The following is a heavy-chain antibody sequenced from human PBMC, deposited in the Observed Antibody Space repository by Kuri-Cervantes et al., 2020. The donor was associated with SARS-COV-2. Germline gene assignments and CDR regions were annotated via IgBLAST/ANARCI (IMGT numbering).Heavy chain of an antibody. CDR3: TSRRSSGYYYPEHFDY. D-gene: IGHD3-22*01. Sequence: GGSLRLSCTASGFTFGDYAMSWVRQAPGKGLEWVGFIRSKAYGGTTEYAASVKGRFTISRDDSKSTAYLQMNSLKTEDTAVYYCTSRRSSGYYYPEHFDYWGQGTLVTVSS. V-gene: IGHV3-49*04. J-gene: IGHJ4*02. CDR2: IRSKAYGGTT. CDR1: GFTFGDYA.